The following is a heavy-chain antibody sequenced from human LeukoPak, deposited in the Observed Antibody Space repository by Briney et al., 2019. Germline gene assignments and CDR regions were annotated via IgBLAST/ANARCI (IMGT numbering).Heavy chain of an antibody. CDR2: IYTSGST. Sequence: SETLSLTCTVSGGSISSYYWSWIRQPAGKGLEWIGRIYTSGSTNYNPPLKSRVTMSVDTSKNQFSLKLSSVTAADTAAYYCARTYYDFWSGYPHYFDYWGQGTLVTVSS. CDR1: GGSISSYY. D-gene: IGHD3-3*01. V-gene: IGHV4-4*07. J-gene: IGHJ4*02. CDR3: ARTYYDFWSGYPHYFDY.